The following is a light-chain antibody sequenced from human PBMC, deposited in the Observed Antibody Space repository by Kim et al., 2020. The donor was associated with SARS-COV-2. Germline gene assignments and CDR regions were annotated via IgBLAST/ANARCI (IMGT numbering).Light chain of an antibody. CDR1: QSVTSNY. V-gene: IGKV3-20*01. CDR3: QQYVSSPWT. J-gene: IGKJ1*01. CDR2: GAS. Sequence: SPGERAPLSCRASQSVTSNYLAWYQHKPGQAPRLLIYGASSRAIGTPDRFSGSGSGTDFTLTISRVEPEDFAVYSCQQYVSSPWTFGQGTKVDIK.